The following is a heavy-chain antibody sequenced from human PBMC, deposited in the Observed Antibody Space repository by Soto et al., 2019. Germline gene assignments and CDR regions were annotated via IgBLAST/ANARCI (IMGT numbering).Heavy chain of an antibody. CDR3: ASVYDGSGYSGGHFDY. CDR1: GGSISSGDYF. V-gene: IGHV4-30-4*01. Sequence: QLQESGPGLVKPSQTLSLTCSVSGGSISSGDYFWSWILQPPGMVLEWIGYVHHTGSAYYNPSLHSRVTISVETSNNQFSLRLRSVSAADTAVYLCASVYDGSGYSGGHFDYWGQGTLVTVSS. J-gene: IGHJ4*02. D-gene: IGHD3-22*01. CDR2: VHHTGSA.